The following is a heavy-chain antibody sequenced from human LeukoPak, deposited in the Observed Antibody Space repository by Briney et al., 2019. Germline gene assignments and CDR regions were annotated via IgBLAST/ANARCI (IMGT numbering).Heavy chain of an antibody. V-gene: IGHV4-61*01. CDR3: ARVKYREFDY. J-gene: IGHJ4*02. CDR1: GGSISSGSYY. Sequence: SETLSLTCTVSGGSISSGSYYWSWIRQPPGKGLEWIGYIYYSGSTNYNPSLKSRVTISVDTSKNQFSLKLSSVTAADTAVYYCARVKYREFDYWGQGTLVTVSS. CDR2: IYYSGST. D-gene: IGHD2-2*01.